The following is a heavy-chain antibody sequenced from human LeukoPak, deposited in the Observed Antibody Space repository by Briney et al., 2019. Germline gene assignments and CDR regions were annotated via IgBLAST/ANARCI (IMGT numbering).Heavy chain of an antibody. CDR1: GYKLNYAL. D-gene: IGHD3-9*01. J-gene: IGHJ3*01. CDR3: ASDIHLES. Sequence: PGGCLRHACAASGYKLNYALMTWVRQAPGKGLEWVSLIASSGRNTYYTDSVRGRFTMSRDNSKNTLSLQMNSLRVEDTAMYYWASDIHLESWGQGTMVTVSS. V-gene: IGHV3-23*01. CDR2: IASSGRNT.